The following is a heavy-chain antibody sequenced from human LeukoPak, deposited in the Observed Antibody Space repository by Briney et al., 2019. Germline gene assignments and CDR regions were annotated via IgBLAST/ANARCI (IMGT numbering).Heavy chain of an antibody. Sequence: SETLSLTCTVSGGSISSSTYYWGWIRQPPGKGLEWIGSIYYSGSTYYNASLKSRVTISADTSKNQFSLKLSSVTAADTAVYYCARPLSGSSSWHGDAFDIWGQGTMVTVAS. J-gene: IGHJ3*02. CDR1: GGSISSSTYY. CDR3: ARPLSGSSSWHGDAFDI. CDR2: IYYSGST. D-gene: IGHD6-13*01. V-gene: IGHV4-39*01.